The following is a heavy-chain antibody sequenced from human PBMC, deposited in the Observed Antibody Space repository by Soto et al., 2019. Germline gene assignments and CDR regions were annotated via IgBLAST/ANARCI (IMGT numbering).Heavy chain of an antibody. J-gene: IGHJ4*02. V-gene: IGHV4-30-2*01. CDR2: IYHSGST. Sequence: LSLTCAVSGGSISSGGYSWSWIRQPPGKGLEWIGYIYHSGSTYYNPSLKSRVTISVDRSKNQFSLKLSSVTAADTAVYYCARVRDTVTIDYWGQGTLVTVSS. D-gene: IGHD4-4*01. CDR3: ARVRDTVTIDY. CDR1: GGSISSGGYS.